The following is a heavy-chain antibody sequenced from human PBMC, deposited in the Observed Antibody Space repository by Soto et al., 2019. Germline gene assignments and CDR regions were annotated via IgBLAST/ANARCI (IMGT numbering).Heavy chain of an antibody. D-gene: IGHD6-19*01. V-gene: IGHV2-5*02. CDR3: AHIVVAGLGYYFDY. Sequence: QITLKESGPTLVKPTQTLTLTCTFSGFSLSSTRMAVGWIRQPPGKALEWLALIYWDDDKRYSPFLKSRLTITNDTSNNQVVRTMSNMDPVDTARYYCAHIVVAGLGYYFDYWGQGTLGTVSS. CDR2: IYWDDDK. CDR1: GFSLSSTRMA. J-gene: IGHJ4*02.